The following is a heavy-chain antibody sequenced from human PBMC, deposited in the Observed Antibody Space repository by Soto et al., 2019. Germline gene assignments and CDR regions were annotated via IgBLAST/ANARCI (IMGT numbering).Heavy chain of an antibody. Sequence: QVQLKESGPGLVKPSETLSLTCTVSGGSMRGQHWSWIRQPPGKGLEWIGHHSDSTNYNPSLKSRINISTDTSKNQFSLKLSSVTAADTAVYYCATYTVGEGGRGYWGQGTLVTVSS. V-gene: IGHV4-4*09. CDR2: HHSDST. CDR1: GGSMRGQH. CDR3: ATYTVGEGGRGY. J-gene: IGHJ4*02. D-gene: IGHD3-16*01.